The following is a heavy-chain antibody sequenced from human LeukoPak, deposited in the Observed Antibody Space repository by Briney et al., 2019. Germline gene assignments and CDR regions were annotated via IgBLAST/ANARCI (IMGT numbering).Heavy chain of an antibody. V-gene: IGHV3-72*01. D-gene: IGHD3-3*01. CDR3: AKRRVFGVTYSYFDD. CDR2: IRIEARGYST. CDR1: GLTFSDNF. Sequence: GGSLTLSCAVSGLTFSDNFMGWVRLAPGKGLEWVGRIRIEARGYSTEYAAAVKGRFVISRDDSMNSLFLQMNDLMTEDTAVYYCAKRRVFGVTYSYFDDWGQGTLVTVSS. J-gene: IGHJ4*02.